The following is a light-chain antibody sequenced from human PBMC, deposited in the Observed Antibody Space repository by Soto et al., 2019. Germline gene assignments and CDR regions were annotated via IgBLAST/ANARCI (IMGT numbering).Light chain of an antibody. CDR2: DAS. V-gene: IGKV3-11*01. J-gene: IGKJ4*01. Sequence: DIVLTQSPATLSLSPGESATLSCRASQSVRNYLAWYQQKPGQAPRLLIYDASNRATDIPARFSGSGSGTDFTLTISSLEPEDFDIYYCQQRTNWRSTFGGGTKVEIK. CDR3: QQRTNWRST. CDR1: QSVRNY.